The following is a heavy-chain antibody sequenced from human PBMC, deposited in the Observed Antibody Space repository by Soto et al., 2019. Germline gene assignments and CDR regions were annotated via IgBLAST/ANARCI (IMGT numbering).Heavy chain of an antibody. CDR2: ISSSGSTI. Sequence: GGSMRLSCAASGFTFSDYYMSWIRQAPGKGLEWVSYISSSGSTIYYADSVKGRFTISRDNAKNSLYLQMNSLRAEDTAVYYCAGLLWFGELLLPNHNDYWGQGTLVTVSS. CDR1: GFTFSDYY. CDR3: AGLLWFGELLLPNHNDY. V-gene: IGHV3-11*01. J-gene: IGHJ4*02. D-gene: IGHD3-10*01.